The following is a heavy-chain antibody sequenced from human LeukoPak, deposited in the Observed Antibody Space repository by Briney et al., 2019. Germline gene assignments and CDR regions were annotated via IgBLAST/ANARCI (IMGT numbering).Heavy chain of an antibody. CDR2: ISCYNGNT. V-gene: IGHV1-18*01. Sequence: GASVKVSCKASGYSFPYFGINWVRQAPGQGLEWMGWISCYNGNTNYAQKSEGRLTLTTDTATSTVYMELRNLRSDDTAVYYCARGLDAAAGLANFDYWGQGTLVTVSS. J-gene: IGHJ4*02. CDR3: ARGLDAAAGLANFDY. CDR1: GYSFPYFG. D-gene: IGHD6-25*01.